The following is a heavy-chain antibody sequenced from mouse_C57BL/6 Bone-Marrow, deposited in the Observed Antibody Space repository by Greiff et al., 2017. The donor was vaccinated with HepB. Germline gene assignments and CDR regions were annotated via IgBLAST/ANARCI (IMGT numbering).Heavy chain of an antibody. D-gene: IGHD2-3*01. CDR3: AMLYDGYYEAY. CDR2: ISSGSSTI. V-gene: IGHV5-17*01. Sequence: EVMLVESGGGLVKPGGSLKLSCAASGFTFSDYGMHWVRQAPEKGLEWVAYISSGSSTIYYADTVKGRFTISRDNAKNTLFLQMTSLRSEDTAMYYCAMLYDGYYEAYWGQGTLVTVSA. J-gene: IGHJ3*01. CDR1: GFTFSDYG.